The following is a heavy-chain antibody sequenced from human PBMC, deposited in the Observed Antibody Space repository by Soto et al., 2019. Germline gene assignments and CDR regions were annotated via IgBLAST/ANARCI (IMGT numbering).Heavy chain of an antibody. J-gene: IGHJ6*02. CDR1: GFSFRSYW. Sequence: GASVKVSCVASGFSFRSYWMHWVRQAPGKGLVWVSRVNSDGSGTSYADSVEGRLTISRDNAKNTLYLQMNSLRAEDTAVYYCTRANGPAAIGHFHYGMDVWGQGTTVTVSS. CDR2: VNSDGSGT. D-gene: IGHD2-2*02. V-gene: IGHV3-74*01. CDR3: TRANGPAAIGHFHYGMDV.